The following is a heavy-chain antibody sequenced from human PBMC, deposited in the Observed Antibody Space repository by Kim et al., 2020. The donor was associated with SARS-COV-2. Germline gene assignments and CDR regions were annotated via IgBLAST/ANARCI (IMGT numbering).Heavy chain of an antibody. J-gene: IGHJ6*03. CDR2: INHSGST. D-gene: IGHD2-2*01. CDR3: ARRKEVPAAIKGRGSYMDV. CDR1: GGSFSGYY. Sequence: SETLSLTCAVYGGSFSGYYWSWIRQPPGKGLEWIGEINHSGSTNYNPSLKSRVTISVDTSKNQFSLKLSSVTAADTAVYYCARRKEVPAAIKGRGSYMDVWGKGTTVTVSS. V-gene: IGHV4-34*01.